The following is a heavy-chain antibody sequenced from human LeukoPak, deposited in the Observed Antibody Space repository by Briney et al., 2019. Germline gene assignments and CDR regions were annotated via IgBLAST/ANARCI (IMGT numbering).Heavy chain of an antibody. D-gene: IGHD4/OR15-4a*01. Sequence: GGSLRLSCAASGFSFSNYGMNWVRQAPGKGLEWVSVISRSGDSTYYAASVKGRFTISRDNPENTLFLQMNSLRADDTAVYFCARTPPAGYDYDYGFELQHWGQGTLVTVSS. V-gene: IGHV3-23*01. CDR3: ARTPPAGYDYDYGFELQH. CDR2: ISRSGDST. J-gene: IGHJ1*01. CDR1: GFSFSNYG.